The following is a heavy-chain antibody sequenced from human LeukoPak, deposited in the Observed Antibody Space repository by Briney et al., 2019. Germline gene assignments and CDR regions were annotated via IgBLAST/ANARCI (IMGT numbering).Heavy chain of an antibody. Sequence: GGSLRLSCAASGFTFDDYGMSWVRHAPGKGLEWVSGINWNGGSTVYADSVKGRFTISRDNAKNSLYLQMNSLRAEDTALYYCARGVPQANYDYVWGSYRSWYFDYWGQGTLVTVSS. CDR3: ARGVPQANYDYVWGSYRSWYFDY. D-gene: IGHD3-16*02. CDR2: INWNGGST. V-gene: IGHV3-20*04. J-gene: IGHJ4*02. CDR1: GFTFDDYG.